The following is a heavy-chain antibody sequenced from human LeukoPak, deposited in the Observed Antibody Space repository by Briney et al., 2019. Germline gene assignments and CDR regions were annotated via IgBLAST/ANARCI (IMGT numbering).Heavy chain of an antibody. J-gene: IGHJ3*02. CDR2: INSDGSST. CDR1: GFTFSSYW. CDR3: ARAGGATGAFDI. V-gene: IGHV3-74*01. D-gene: IGHD1-26*01. Sequence: QPGGSLRLSRAASGFTFSSYWIHWVRQAPGKGLVWVSRINSDGSSTSYADSVKGRFTISRDNAKNTLYLQMNSLRADDTAVYYCARAGGATGAFDIWGQGTMVTVSS.